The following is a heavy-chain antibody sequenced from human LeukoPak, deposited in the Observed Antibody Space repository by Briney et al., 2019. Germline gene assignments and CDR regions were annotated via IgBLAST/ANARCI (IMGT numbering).Heavy chain of an antibody. Sequence: SETLSLTCTVSGVSISSGGYYWSWIRQHPGKGLEWIGYIYYSGSTYYNPSLKSRVTISVDTSKNQFSLKLSSVTAADTAVYYCARDEVMVRGPIGVWGQGTTVTVSS. CDR1: GVSISSGGYY. D-gene: IGHD3-10*01. J-gene: IGHJ6*02. CDR2: IYYSGST. V-gene: IGHV4-31*03. CDR3: ARDEVMVRGPIGV.